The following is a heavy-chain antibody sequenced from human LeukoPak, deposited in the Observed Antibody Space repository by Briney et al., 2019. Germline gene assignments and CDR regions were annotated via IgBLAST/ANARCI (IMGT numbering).Heavy chain of an antibody. CDR3: AKDMSGSYRHNFLDF. V-gene: IGHV3-9*01. J-gene: IGHJ4*02. Sequence: GGSLRLSCAASGFTFDDYAMHWVRQAPGKGLEWVSGISWNSGDIGYADSVKGRFTISRDNAKNSLSLQMNSLRAEDTAFYYCAKDMSGSYRHNFLDFWGQGTLVTVSS. CDR2: ISWNSGDI. CDR1: GFTFDDYA. D-gene: IGHD3-10*01.